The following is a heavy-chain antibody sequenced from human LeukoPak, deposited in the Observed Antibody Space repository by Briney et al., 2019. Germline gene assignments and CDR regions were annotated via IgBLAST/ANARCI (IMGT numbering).Heavy chain of an antibody. CDR1: GGSISSSSYY. V-gene: IGHV4-39*01. J-gene: IGHJ6*03. CDR2: IYYSGST. Sequence: SETLSPTCTVSGGSISSSSYYWGWIRQPPGKGLEWIGSIYYSGSTYYNPSLESRVIISVDSSKNQFSLKLSSVTAADTAVYYCARRSYSSSSGAYYYYMDVWSKGTTVTVSS. D-gene: IGHD6-6*01. CDR3: ARRSYSSSSGAYYYYMDV.